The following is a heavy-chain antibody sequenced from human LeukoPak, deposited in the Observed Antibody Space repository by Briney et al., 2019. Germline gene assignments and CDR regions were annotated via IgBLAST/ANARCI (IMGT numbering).Heavy chain of an antibody. V-gene: IGHV6-1*01. CDR3: ARDSSSCCARDPYYYGMDV. Sequence: SQTLSLTCAISGDSVSSNSAAWNWVRQSPSRGLEWLGRTYYRSKWYNDYAVSVKSRITINPDTSKNQFSLQLNSVTPEDTAVYYCARDSSSCCARDPYYYGMDVWGQGTTVTVSS. CDR1: GDSVSSNSAA. CDR2: TYYRSKWYN. D-gene: IGHD6-13*01. J-gene: IGHJ6*02.